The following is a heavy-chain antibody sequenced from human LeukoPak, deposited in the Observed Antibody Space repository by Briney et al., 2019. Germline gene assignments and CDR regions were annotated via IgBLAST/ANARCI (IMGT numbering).Heavy chain of an antibody. CDR1: GLTFSSSA. V-gene: IGHV3-21*01. D-gene: IGHD2-2*01. CDR3: ARTTERRLIVVVPAATSAFDI. Sequence: GGSLRLSCAASGLTFSSSALSWVRQAPGKGLQWVSSISGSGLQTRYADSVKGRFTISRDNAKNSLYLQMNSLRAEDTAVYYCARTTERRLIVVVPAATSAFDIWGQGTMVTVSS. J-gene: IGHJ3*02. CDR2: ISGSGLQT.